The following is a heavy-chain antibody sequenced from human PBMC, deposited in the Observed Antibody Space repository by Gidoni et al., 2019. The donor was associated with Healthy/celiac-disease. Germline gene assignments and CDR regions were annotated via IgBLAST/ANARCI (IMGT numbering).Heavy chain of an antibody. CDR3: TTGSRQWLVLYYGMDV. D-gene: IGHD6-19*01. J-gene: IGHJ6*02. Sequence: EVQLVESGGGLVKPGGSLRLSCAAPGFTFSNAWMSWVRQAPGKGLEWVGRIKSKTDGGTTDYAAPVKGRFTISRDDSKNTLYLQMNSLKTEDTAVYYCTTGSRQWLVLYYGMDVWGQGTTVTVSS. CDR1: GFTFSNAW. CDR2: IKSKTDGGTT. V-gene: IGHV3-15*01.